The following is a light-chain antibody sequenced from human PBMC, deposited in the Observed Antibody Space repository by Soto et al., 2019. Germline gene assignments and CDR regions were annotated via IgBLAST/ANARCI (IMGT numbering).Light chain of an antibody. CDR2: DTY. J-gene: IGKJ4*01. V-gene: IGKV1-8*01. Sequence: AIRMTQSPSSVSASTGDRVTITCRASQAISPYLAWYQQKPGKAPKILIYDTYTLQSGVPSRFSGSGSGTDSTLTISGLQSEDFATYYCQHYFTYPLIFGGGTKVEIK. CDR1: QAISPY. CDR3: QHYFTYPLI.